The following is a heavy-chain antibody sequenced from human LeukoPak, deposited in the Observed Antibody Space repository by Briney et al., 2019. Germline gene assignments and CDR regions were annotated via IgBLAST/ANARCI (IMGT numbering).Heavy chain of an antibody. CDR1: GYGFTGYY. CDR2: INPNSGGT. V-gene: IGHV1-2*02. Sequence: GASVKVSCKASGYGFTGYYMHWVRQAPGQGLEWMGWINPNSGGTNYAQKFQGRVTMTRDTSISTAYMELSRLRSDDTAVYYCAREAVVGWGRYFDYWGQGTLVTVSS. J-gene: IGHJ4*02. D-gene: IGHD2-15*01. CDR3: AREAVVGWGRYFDY.